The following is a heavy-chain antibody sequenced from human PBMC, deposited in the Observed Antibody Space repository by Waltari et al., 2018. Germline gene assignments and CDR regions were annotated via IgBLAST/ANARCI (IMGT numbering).Heavy chain of an antibody. D-gene: IGHD1-26*01. V-gene: IGHV3-23*01. CDR1: GFTFSSYA. CDR2: ISGIGAST. J-gene: IGHJ4*02. CDR3: ARGGGVGRGFDY. Sequence: EVQLLESGGGLVQPGGSLRLSCAASGFTFSSYAMNWVRQAPGKGLEWVSFISGIGASTYYADSVKGRFAISRDNSKNTLFLQMISLRAEDTAVYYCARGGGVGRGFDYWGQGTLVTVSS.